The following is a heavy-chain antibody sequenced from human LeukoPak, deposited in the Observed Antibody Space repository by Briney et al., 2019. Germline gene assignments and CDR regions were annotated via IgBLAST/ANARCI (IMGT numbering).Heavy chain of an antibody. CDR2: ISSSSSYI. CDR1: GFTFSSYS. D-gene: IGHD6-6*01. V-gene: IGHV3-21*01. CDR3: AKVGLVAARPNNFDY. J-gene: IGHJ4*02. Sequence: GGSLRLSCAASGFTFSSYSMNWVRQAPGKGLEWVSSISSSSSYIYYADSVKGRFTISRDNSKNTLYLQMSSLRAENTAVYYCAKVGLVAARPNNFDYWGQGTLVTVSS.